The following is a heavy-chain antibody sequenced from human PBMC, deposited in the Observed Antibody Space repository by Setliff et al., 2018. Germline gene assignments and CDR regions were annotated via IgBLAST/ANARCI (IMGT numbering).Heavy chain of an antibody. V-gene: IGHV1-46*01. D-gene: IGHD2-2*01. CDR1: GYSFTSYG. CDR2: INPTGGLT. CDR3: VRDRAAIVVGPPTAAFDI. Sequence: ASVKVSCKASGYSFTSYGITWVRQAPGQGLEWMGIINPTGGLTRYAQKFQGRVTMTRDTSTSTVYLEVSSLRSDDTAQYYCVRDRAAIVVGPPTAAFDIWGQGTMVTVSS. J-gene: IGHJ3*02.